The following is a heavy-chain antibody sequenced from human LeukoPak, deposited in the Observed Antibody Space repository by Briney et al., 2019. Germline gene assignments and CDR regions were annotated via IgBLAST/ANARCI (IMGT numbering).Heavy chain of an antibody. Sequence: SETLSLTRTVSGYSISSGYYWGWIRQPPGKGLEWIGSIYHSGSTYYNPSLKSRDTISVDTSKNQFSLKLSSVSAADTAVYYCARVGLKEQLVWFDPWGQGTLVTVSS. CDR3: ARVGLKEQLVWFDP. V-gene: IGHV4-38-2*02. CDR1: GYSISSGYY. CDR2: IYHSGST. J-gene: IGHJ5*02. D-gene: IGHD6-6*01.